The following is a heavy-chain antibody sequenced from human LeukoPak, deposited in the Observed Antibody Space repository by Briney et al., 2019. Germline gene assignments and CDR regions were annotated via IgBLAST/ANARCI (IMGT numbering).Heavy chain of an antibody. CDR3: AKYQTGTWTSYDSSDI. D-gene: IGHD1-7*01. CDR1: GFSFSSLG. Sequence: GGSLRLSCTASGFSFSSLGMNWVRQAPGKGLEWVSSINGESTFKVYADSVKGRFTISRDNAKNSLYLQMDSLRAEDTAVYYCAKYQTGTWTSYDSSDIWGQGTLVTVSS. CDR2: INGESTFK. J-gene: IGHJ3*02. V-gene: IGHV3-21*01.